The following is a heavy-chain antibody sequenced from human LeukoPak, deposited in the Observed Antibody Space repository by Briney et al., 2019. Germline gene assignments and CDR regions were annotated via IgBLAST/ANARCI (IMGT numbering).Heavy chain of an antibody. CDR2: ILYDGRTT. V-gene: IGHV3-30*04. J-gene: IGHJ4*02. Sequence: GGSLRLSCAASGFTFRSYTMHWVRQAPGKGLEWVAVILYDGRTTNYAESVRGRFTISRDTSENTLFLQMNNLRPEDTAIYYCAREIRGSAFSFDYWGQGTLVTVSS. CDR1: GFTFRSYT. CDR3: AREIRGSAFSFDY. D-gene: IGHD2/OR15-2a*01.